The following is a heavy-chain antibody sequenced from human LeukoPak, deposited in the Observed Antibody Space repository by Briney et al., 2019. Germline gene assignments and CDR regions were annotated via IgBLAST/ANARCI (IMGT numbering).Heavy chain of an antibody. J-gene: IGHJ4*02. CDR3: ARGSQGISGYRYFFDY. CDR2: INQDGSAG. V-gene: IGHV3-7*01. D-gene: IGHD3-22*01. CDR1: VFILRSLW. Sequence: GGSLRLSCAAPVFILRSLWMRSVRQAPGKGLEWVANINQDGSAGYFVDSVKGRFTISRDNAMTSLYLHMDSLRAEATYMYLWARGSQGISGYRYFFDYWGQGTLVTVSS.